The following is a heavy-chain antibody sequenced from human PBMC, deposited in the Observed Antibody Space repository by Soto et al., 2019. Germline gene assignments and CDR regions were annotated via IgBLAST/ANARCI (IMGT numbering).Heavy chain of an antibody. V-gene: IGHV3-23*01. CDR3: ATGPTIFGVVIVFTNYYGMDV. D-gene: IGHD3-3*01. J-gene: IGHJ6*02. Sequence: EVQLFESGVGLVQPGGSLRLSCAASGLTFSSSAMSWVRQAPGKGLEWVSGISGSGGTTYYTDSVKGRFTISRDNSKNTLYWQMNSLRAEDTAVYYCATGPTIFGVVIVFTNYYGMDVWGQGTTVTV. CDR2: ISGSGGTT. CDR1: GLTFSSSA.